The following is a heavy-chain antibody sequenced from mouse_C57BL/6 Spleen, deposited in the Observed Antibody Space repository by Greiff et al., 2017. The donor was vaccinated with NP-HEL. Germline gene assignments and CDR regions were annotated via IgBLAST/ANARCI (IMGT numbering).Heavy chain of an antibody. CDR2: IYPGSGST. V-gene: IGHV1-55*01. Sequence: QVQLQQPGAELVKPGASVKMSCKASGYTFTSYWITWVKQRPGQGLEWIGDIYPGSGSTNYNEKFKSKATLTVDTSSSTAYMQLRSLTSEDAAVYYCARGPYYGSSDGYYAMDYWGQGTSVTVSS. CDR1: GYTFTSYW. CDR3: ARGPYYGSSDGYYAMDY. J-gene: IGHJ4*01. D-gene: IGHD1-1*01.